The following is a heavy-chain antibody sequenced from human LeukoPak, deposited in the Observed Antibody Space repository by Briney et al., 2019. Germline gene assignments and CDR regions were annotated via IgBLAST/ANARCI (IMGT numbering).Heavy chain of an antibody. J-gene: IGHJ4*02. Sequence: PSETLSLTCTVSGGSTSSHYWSWIRQPPGKGLEWIGYIYYSGSTNYNPSLKSRVTISVDTSKNQFSLKLSSVTAADTAVYYCARTRKYYDFWSGYYKGGYFDYWGQGTLVTVSS. CDR3: ARTRKYYDFWSGYYKGGYFDY. D-gene: IGHD3-3*01. CDR1: GGSTSSHY. CDR2: IYYSGST. V-gene: IGHV4-59*11.